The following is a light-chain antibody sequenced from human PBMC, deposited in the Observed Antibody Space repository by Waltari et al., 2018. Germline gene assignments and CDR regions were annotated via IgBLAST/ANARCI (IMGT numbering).Light chain of an antibody. CDR2: GAS. CDR3: QHYLRLPVT. V-gene: IGKV3-20*01. J-gene: IGKJ1*01. Sequence: EIVLTQSPPTLSLSAGESATLSCRTSQSVTRALAWYQQKPGQAPTLLIYGASNRATCSADRCSGSGSGTDFSLTISSLEPEDFVVYYCQHYLRLPVTFGQGTKVEVK. CDR1: QSVTRA.